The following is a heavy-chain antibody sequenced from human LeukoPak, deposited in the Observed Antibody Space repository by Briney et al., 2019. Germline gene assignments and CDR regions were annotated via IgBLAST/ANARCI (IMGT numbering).Heavy chain of an antibody. CDR1: GGSISSYY. V-gene: IGHV4-59*01. CDR2: IYYSGST. D-gene: IGHD1-26*01. Sequence: SETLSLTCTVSGGSISSYYWSWIRQPPGKGLEWIGYIYYSGSTNYNPSLKGRVTISVDTSKNQFSLKLSSVTAADTAVYYCARVGGGSYYYYYYMDVWGKGTTVTISS. CDR3: ARVGGGSYYYYYYMDV. J-gene: IGHJ6*03.